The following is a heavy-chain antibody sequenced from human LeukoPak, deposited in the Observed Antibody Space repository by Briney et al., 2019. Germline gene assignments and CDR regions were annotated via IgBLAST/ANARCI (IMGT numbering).Heavy chain of an antibody. CDR2: ISWNSDTV. V-gene: IGHV3-9*01. CDR3: AKDSHSTADAFHI. J-gene: IGHJ3*02. Sequence: GGSLRLSCAASGFAFDDYAMHWVRQAPGKGLEWVSGISWNSDTVDYADSVKGRFTISRDNAKNSLYLQMNSLRAADTALYYCAKDSHSTADAFHIWGQGTMVTVSS. CDR1: GFAFDDYA. D-gene: IGHD6-13*01.